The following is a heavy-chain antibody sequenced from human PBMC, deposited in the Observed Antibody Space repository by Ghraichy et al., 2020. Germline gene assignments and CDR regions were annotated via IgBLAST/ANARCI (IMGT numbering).Heavy chain of an antibody. CDR1: GGSFSGYY. D-gene: IGHD6-13*01. Sequence: SETLSLTCAVYGGSFSGYYWSWIRQPPGKGLEWIGEINHSGSTNYNPSLKSRVTISVDTSKNQFSLKLSSVTAADTAVYYCARGVGIAARNGMDVWGQGTTVTVSS. CDR2: INHSGST. CDR3: ARGVGIAARNGMDV. J-gene: IGHJ6*02. V-gene: IGHV4-34*01.